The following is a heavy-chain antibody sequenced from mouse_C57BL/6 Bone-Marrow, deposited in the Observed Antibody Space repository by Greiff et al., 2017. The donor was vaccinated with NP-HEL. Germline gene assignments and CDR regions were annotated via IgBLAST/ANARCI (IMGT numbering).Heavy chain of an antibody. CDR3: ARSYYYGSSYWYVDV. CDR2: IYPGSGST. CDR1: GYTFTSYW. D-gene: IGHD1-1*01. J-gene: IGHJ1*03. V-gene: IGHV1-55*01. Sequence: QVQLQQPGAELVKPGASVKMSCKASGYTFTSYWITWVKQRPGQGLEWIGDIYPGSGSTNYNEKFKSKATLTVDTSSSTAYMQLSSLTSEDSAVYYCARSYYYGSSYWYVDVWGTGTTVTVSS.